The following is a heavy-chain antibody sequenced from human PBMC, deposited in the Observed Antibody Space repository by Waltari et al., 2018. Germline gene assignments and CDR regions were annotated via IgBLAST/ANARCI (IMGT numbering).Heavy chain of an antibody. D-gene: IGHD3-10*01. V-gene: IGHV3-23*01. CDR3: ARDAMVRGVISPD. Sequence: EVQLLESGGGLVQPGGSLRLSCAASGFTFSSYAMSWVRQAPGKGLECVSAIGGSVGSTYYADFVKGRFTISRDNSKNTLYLQMNSLRAEDTAVYYCARDAMVRGVISPDWGQGTLVTVSS. J-gene: IGHJ4*02. CDR2: IGGSVGST. CDR1: GFTFSSYA.